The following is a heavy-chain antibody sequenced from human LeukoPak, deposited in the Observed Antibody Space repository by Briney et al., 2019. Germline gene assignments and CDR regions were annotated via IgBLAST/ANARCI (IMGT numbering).Heavy chain of an antibody. D-gene: IGHD3-22*01. Sequence: SGPTLVKPTHTLTLTCTFSGFSLSTSGVGVGWIRQPPGKALEWLALMYWDDDKRYSPSLKSRLTITKDTSKNQVVLTMTNMDPVDTATYYCAHSPKYYYDSSAYYYAYWGQGTLVTVSS. CDR2: MYWDDDK. CDR1: GFSLSTSGVG. V-gene: IGHV2-5*02. CDR3: AHSPKYYYDSSAYYYAY. J-gene: IGHJ4*02.